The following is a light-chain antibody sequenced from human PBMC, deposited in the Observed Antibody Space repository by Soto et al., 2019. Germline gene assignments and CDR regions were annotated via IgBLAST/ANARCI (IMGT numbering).Light chain of an antibody. CDR2: RAS. V-gene: IGKV1-39*01. CDR3: QQSYTSPFT. Sequence: DLPMTQSPSSLSASAGDRVTITCRASQAINGYLNWYQQKRGKAPKLLIFRASTLHSEVPSRFSGSGSGTEFTLTISGLQPEDLGTYYCQQSYTSPFTFGQGTRLEI. J-gene: IGKJ2*01. CDR1: QAINGY.